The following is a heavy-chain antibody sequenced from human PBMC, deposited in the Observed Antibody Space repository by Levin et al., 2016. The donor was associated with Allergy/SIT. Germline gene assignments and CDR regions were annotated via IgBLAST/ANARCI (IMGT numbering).Heavy chain of an antibody. CDR3: TTDLTRDRRRHFQH. V-gene: IGHV3-15*01. CDR2: IKSKTDGGTT. J-gene: IGHJ1*01. D-gene: IGHD4-23*01. Sequence: WIRQPPGKGLEWVGRIKSKTDGGTTDYAAPVKGRFTISRDDSKNTLYLQMNSLKTEDTAVYYCTTDLTRDRRRHFQHWGQGTLVTVSS.